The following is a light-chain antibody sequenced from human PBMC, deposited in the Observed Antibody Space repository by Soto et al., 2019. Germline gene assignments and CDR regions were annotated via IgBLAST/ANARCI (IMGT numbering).Light chain of an antibody. CDR1: SSDVGGSKL. CDR3: CSYAGSSTLV. Sequence: QSALTQPASVSGSSGQSITISCTGTSSDVGGSKLVSWYQQHPGKAPKLLIYEGSQRPSGVSDRFSGSKSGNTASLTISGLQAEDEADYHCCSYAGSSTLVFGGGTKVTVL. J-gene: IGLJ3*02. V-gene: IGLV2-23*01. CDR2: EGS.